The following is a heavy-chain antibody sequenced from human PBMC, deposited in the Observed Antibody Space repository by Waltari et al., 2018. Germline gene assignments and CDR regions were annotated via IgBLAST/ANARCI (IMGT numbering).Heavy chain of an antibody. Sequence: EVQLVQSGAEVKKPGESLKISCKGSGYSFTTYWIGWVRQLPGNGLEWMGIIYPDDSDTRYSPSFQGQVTISADKSISTAYLQWSSLKASDSAIYYCARLRYSSGWYWGYFDLWGRGTLVTVSS. CDR3: ARLRYSSGWYWGYFDL. D-gene: IGHD6-19*01. J-gene: IGHJ2*01. V-gene: IGHV5-51*01. CDR2: IYPDDSDT. CDR1: GYSFTTYW.